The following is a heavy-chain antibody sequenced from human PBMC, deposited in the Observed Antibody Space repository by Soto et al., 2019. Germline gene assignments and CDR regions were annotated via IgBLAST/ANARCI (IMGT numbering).Heavy chain of an antibody. D-gene: IGHD1-26*01. CDR1: TDTFTSYY. Sequence: SVKVSCEAPTDTFTSYYINWVRQAPGQGLEWMGVINPHGGSTSYAQKFKGRVTLTRDTSASTVYMEVSSLTSEDTAMYYCARSSGGNFGIIIEGTNWFAPWGQGTLVTGSS. V-gene: IGHV1-46*01. CDR2: INPHGGST. J-gene: IGHJ5*02. CDR3: ARSSGGNFGIIIEGTNWFAP.